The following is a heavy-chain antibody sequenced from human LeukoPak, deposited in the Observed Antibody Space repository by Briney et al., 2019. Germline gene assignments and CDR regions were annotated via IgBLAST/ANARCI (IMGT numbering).Heavy chain of an antibody. V-gene: IGHV4-59*01. D-gene: IGHD2-15*01. CDR3: ARHVGSGLDY. J-gene: IGHJ4*02. CDR2: NYYTGST. Sequence: PSETLSLTCTVSGGSISSYYWSWIRQSPGKGLEWIGSNYYTGSTSYNPSLKTRVSMSVDTSKNQFSLKLFSVTAADTAAYYCARHVGSGLDYWGQGTLVTVSS. CDR1: GGSISSYY.